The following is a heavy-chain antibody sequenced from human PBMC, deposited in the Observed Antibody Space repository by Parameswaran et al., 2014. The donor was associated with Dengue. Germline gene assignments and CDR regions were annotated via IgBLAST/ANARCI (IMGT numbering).Heavy chain of an antibody. CDR2: IKKDGSEK. V-gene: IGHV3-7*01. CDR3: ARLYTSASTSTSGYFDY. D-gene: IGHD6-6*01. Sequence: VRQAPGKGLEWVANIKKDGSEKYYVDSVKGRFTISRDNAKNSLYLQMNSLRAEDTAVYYCARLYTSASTSTSGYFDYWGQGTLVTVSS. J-gene: IGHJ4*02.